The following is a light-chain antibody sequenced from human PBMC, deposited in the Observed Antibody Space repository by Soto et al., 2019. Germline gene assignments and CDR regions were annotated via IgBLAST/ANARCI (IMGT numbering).Light chain of an antibody. CDR3: SSFAGTNSFV. V-gene: IGLV2-8*01. J-gene: IGLJ1*01. CDR2: EVT. CDR1: TSDIGAYNY. Sequence: QSALTQPPSASGSPGQSVTISCTGTTSDIGAYNYVSWHQQRPGKAPKLIIYEVTRRPSGVPDRIFGSKSYTTASLTVSGLQAEDEADYYCSSFAGTNSFVFGTGTKVTVL.